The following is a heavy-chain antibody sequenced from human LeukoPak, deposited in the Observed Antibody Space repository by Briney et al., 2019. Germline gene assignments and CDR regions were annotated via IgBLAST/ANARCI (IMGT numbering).Heavy chain of an antibody. D-gene: IGHD1-26*01. J-gene: IGHJ6*03. CDR3: AGYGGSYPYYMDV. CDR2: MYTLGNT. V-gene: IGHV3-66*01. Sequence: GGSLRLSCAASGFTVSTNYMTWIRQAPGKGLEWVSVMYTLGNTNYADSVRSRFTISRDNSKNTLYLQMNSLRAEDTAVYYCAGYGGSYPYYMDVWGKGTTVTISS. CDR1: GFTVSTNY.